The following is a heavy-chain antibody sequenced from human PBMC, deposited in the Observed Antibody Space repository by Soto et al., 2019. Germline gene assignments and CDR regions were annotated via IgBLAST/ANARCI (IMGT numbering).Heavy chain of an antibody. D-gene: IGHD6-13*01. V-gene: IGHV3-7*05. CDR2: IKQDGSEK. CDR3: ARDWATIAAAQGVDY. CDR1: GFTFSSYW. J-gene: IGHJ4*02. Sequence: EVQLVESGGGLVQPGGSLRLSCAASGFTFSSYWMSWVRQAPWKGLEWVANIKQDGSEKYYVDSVKGRFTISRDNAKNSLYLQMNSLRAEDTAVFYCARDWATIAAAQGVDYWGQGTLVTVSS.